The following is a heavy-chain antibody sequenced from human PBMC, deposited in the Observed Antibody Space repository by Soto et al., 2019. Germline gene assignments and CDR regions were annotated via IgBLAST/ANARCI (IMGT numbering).Heavy chain of an antibody. V-gene: IGHV1-69*13. CDR2: IIPIFGTA. J-gene: IGHJ6*03. D-gene: IGHD2-2*01. CDR3: ARVGSVVPKPTSHYYYYYYMDV. CDR1: GGTFSSYA. Sequence: ASVKVSCKASGGTFSSYAISWVRQAPGQGLEWMGGIIPIFGTANYAQKFQGRVTITADESTSTAYMELSSLRSEDTAVYYCARVGSVVPKPTSHYYYYYYMDVWGKGTTVTVSS.